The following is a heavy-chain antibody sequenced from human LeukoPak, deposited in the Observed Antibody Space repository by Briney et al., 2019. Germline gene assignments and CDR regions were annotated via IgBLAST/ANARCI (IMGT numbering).Heavy chain of an antibody. CDR3: ASQIAVAGTALDY. CDR1: GFTVSNNY. CDR2: IYSGGST. D-gene: IGHD6-19*01. J-gene: IGHJ4*02. Sequence: GGSLRLSCAASGFTVSNNYMSWVRQAPGKGLEWVSVIYSGGSTYYADSVKGRFTISRDNSENTLYLQMNSLRAEDTAVYYCASQIAVAGTALDYWGQGTLVTVSS. V-gene: IGHV3-66*04.